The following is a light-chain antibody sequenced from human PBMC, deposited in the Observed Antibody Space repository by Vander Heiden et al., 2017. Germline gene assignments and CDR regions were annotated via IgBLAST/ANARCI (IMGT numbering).Light chain of an antibody. Sequence: IVMTQTPATLSVSPGERATLPCRASQSVSSNLTWYQQKPGQAPKLLIYDASTRATGIPSRFSGSGSGTDFTLTISSLQSEDFAVYYCQQYNNWPLTFGQGTKVEIK. V-gene: IGKV3-15*01. CDR1: QSVSSN. CDR3: QQYNNWPLT. CDR2: DAS. J-gene: IGKJ1*01.